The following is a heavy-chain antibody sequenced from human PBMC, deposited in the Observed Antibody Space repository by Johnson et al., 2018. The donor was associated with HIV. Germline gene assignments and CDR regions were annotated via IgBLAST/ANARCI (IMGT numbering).Heavy chain of an antibody. Sequence: QMQLVESGGGVVQPGRSLRLSCVVSGFSFSGFAMHWVRQAPGKGLDWMAVISYDGRNQQYAESVKGRFTISRDNYKNTLYLQMSSLRPQDTAGYYCAEAAGYSSGGENASVDGFDIWGQGTVVTVSS. V-gene: IGHV3-30-3*02. CDR3: AEAAGYSSGGENASVDGFDI. J-gene: IGHJ3*02. D-gene: IGHD6-19*01. CDR1: GFSFSGFA. CDR2: ISYDGRNQ.